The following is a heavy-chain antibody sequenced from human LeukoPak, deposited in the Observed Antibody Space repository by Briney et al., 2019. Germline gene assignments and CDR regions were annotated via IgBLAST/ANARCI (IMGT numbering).Heavy chain of an antibody. CDR2: MYNSGPP. V-gene: IGHV4-59*13. J-gene: IGHJ4*02. D-gene: IGHD3-16*01. CDR3: AALPYTTAWREY. CDR1: GDSIESYF. Sequence: SETLSLTCSLSGDSIESYFWTWIRQPRGKGPEWIGYMYNSGPPNYNPSLKSRVTISGDTTRNVFSLNLQSVTAADSAIYYCAALPYTTAWREYWGQGALVTVSS.